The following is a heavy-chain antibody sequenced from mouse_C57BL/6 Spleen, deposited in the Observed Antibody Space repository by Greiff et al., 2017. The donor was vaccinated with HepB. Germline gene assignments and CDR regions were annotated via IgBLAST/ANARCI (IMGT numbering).Heavy chain of an antibody. J-gene: IGHJ4*01. CDR2: ISNLAYSI. D-gene: IGHD1-1*01. V-gene: IGHV5-15*04. CDR1: GFTFSDYG. CDR3: ARRGYYGNYAMDY. Sequence: EVQLVESGGGLVQPGGSLKLSCAASGFTFSDYGMAWVRQAPRKGPEWVAFISNLAYSIYYADTVTGRFTISRENAKNTLYLEMSSLRSEDTAMYYCARRGYYGNYAMDYWGQGTSVTVSS.